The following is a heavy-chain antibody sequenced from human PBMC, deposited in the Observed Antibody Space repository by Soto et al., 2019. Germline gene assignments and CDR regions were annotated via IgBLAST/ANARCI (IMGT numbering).Heavy chain of an antibody. CDR3: ARVAVTLHYYYYYMDV. V-gene: IGHV3-74*01. CDR2: INSDGSST. D-gene: IGHD4-4*01. CDR1: GFTFSSYW. Sequence: EVQLVESGGGLVQPGGSLRLSCAASGFTFSSYWMHWVRQPPGKGLVWVSRINSDGSSTTYADSVKGRFTISRDNAKNTLYLQMNSLRAEDTAVYYCARVAVTLHYYYYYMDVWGKGTTVTVSS. J-gene: IGHJ6*03.